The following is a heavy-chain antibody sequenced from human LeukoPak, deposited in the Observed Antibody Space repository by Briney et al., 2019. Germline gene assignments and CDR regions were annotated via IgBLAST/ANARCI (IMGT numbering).Heavy chain of an antibody. CDR1: GFSFSSYG. CDR3: ANEAKYYDSSGLPLH. J-gene: IGHJ4*02. Sequence: GSLRLSCAASGFSFSSYGMHWVRQAPGKGLEWVAVISYDGSNKYYADSVKGRFTISRDNSKNTLYLQMNSLRAEDTAVYYCANEAKYYDSSGLPLHWGQGTLVTVSS. V-gene: IGHV3-30*18. D-gene: IGHD3-22*01. CDR2: ISYDGSNK.